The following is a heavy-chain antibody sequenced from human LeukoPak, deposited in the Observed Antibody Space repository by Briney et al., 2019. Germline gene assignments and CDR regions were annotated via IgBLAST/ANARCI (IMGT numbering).Heavy chain of an antibody. CDR3: AKSFGYYDILTGSLHLDY. J-gene: IGHJ4*02. CDR1: GFTFSSYA. CDR2: ISGSGGST. V-gene: IGHV3-23*01. Sequence: PGGSLRLSCAASGFTFSSYAMSWVRQAPGKGLEWVSAISGSGGSTYYADSVKGRFTISRDNSKNTLYLQMNSLRAEDTAVYYCAKSFGYYDILTGSLHLDYWGQGTLVTVSS. D-gene: IGHD3-9*01.